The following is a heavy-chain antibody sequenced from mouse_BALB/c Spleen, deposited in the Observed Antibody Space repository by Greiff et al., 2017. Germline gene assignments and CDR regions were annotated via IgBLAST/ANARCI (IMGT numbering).Heavy chain of an antibody. CDR3: TYGNYVGAMDY. J-gene: IGHJ4*01. V-gene: IGHV1-5*01. D-gene: IGHD2-10*02. Sequence: VQLKESGTVLARPGASVKMSCKASGYTFTSYWMHWVKQRPGQGLEWIGAIYPGNSDTSYNQKFKGKAKLTAVTSTSTAYMELSGLTNEDSAVYYCTYGNYVGAMDYWGQGTSVTVSS. CDR1: GYTFTSYW. CDR2: IYPGNSDT.